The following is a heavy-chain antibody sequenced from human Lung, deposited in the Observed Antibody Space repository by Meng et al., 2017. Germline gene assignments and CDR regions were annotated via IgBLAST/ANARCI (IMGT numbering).Heavy chain of an antibody. CDR1: GFSLSTSGVG. CDR2: IYWDDDK. V-gene: IGHV2-5*02. Sequence: QITLKESGPTMVKPTQTLTLTCTFSGFSLSTSGVGVGWIRQPPGKALEWLALIYWDDDKAYSPSLKSRLTITKDTSKNQAVLTMTNMDPVDTATYYCAHRRLIHSGNYGGGLDYWGQGTLVTVSS. J-gene: IGHJ4*02. D-gene: IGHD1-26*01. CDR3: AHRRLIHSGNYGGGLDY.